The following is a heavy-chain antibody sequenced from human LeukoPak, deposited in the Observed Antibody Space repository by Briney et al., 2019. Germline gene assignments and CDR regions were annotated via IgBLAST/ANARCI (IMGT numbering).Heavy chain of an antibody. V-gene: IGHV4-34*01. Sequence: SETLSLTCAVYGGSFSGYYWSWIRQPPEKGLEWIGEINHSGSTNYNPSLKSRVTISVDTSKNQFSLKLSSVTAADTAVYYCARLGSSGSYTINYIDYWGQGTLVTVSS. CDR3: ARLGSSGSYTINYIDY. CDR2: INHSGST. D-gene: IGHD3-10*01. CDR1: GGSFSGYY. J-gene: IGHJ4*02.